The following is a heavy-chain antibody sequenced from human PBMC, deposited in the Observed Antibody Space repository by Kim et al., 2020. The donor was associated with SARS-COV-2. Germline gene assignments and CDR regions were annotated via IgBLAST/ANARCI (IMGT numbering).Heavy chain of an antibody. Sequence: CANSVKGRYTISRDNAKNSLYLQMRGLRTEDTAVYYCAGGAYYDFWTIDYRGQGTLVTVSS. CDR3: AGGAYYDFWTIDY. J-gene: IGHJ4*02. V-gene: IGHV3-21*01. D-gene: IGHD3-3*01.